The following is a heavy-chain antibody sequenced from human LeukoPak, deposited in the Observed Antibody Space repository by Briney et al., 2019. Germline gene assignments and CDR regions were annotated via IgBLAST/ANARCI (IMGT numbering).Heavy chain of an antibody. V-gene: IGHV4-31*03. CDR3: ARGYGYSYLFDY. D-gene: IGHD5-18*01. CDR2: IYYSGST. J-gene: IGHJ4*02. Sequence: PSETLSLTCTVSGGSISSGGYYWSWIRQHPGKGLEWIGYIYYSGSTYYSPSLKSRVTISVDTSKNQFSLKLSSVTAADTAVYYCARGYGYSYLFDYWGQGTLVTVSS. CDR1: GGSISSGGYY.